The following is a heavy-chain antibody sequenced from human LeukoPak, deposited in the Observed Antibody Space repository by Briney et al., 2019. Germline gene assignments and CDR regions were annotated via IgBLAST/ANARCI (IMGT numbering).Heavy chain of an antibody. V-gene: IGHV3-23*01. Sequence: GGSLRLSCAASGFTFSRYAMSWVRAARGEGGGWVSAISGSGGSTYYADSVKGRFTISRDNSKNTLYLQMNSLRAEDTAVYYCAKQIAARLGYVDYWGQGTLVTVSS. CDR3: AKQIAARLGYVDY. D-gene: IGHD6-6*01. CDR2: ISGSGGST. J-gene: IGHJ4*02. CDR1: GFTFSRYA.